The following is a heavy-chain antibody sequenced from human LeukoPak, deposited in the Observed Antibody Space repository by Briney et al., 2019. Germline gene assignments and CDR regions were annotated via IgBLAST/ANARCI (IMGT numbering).Heavy chain of an antibody. CDR3: ARVGRSASSSGYYQYFDY. J-gene: IGHJ4*02. Sequence: PSETLSLTCTVSGGSISSSSYYWGWIRQPPGKGLEWIGSIYYSGSTYYNPSLKSRVTISVDTSKNQFSLKLSSVTAADTAVYYCARVGRSASSSGYYQYFDYWGQGTLVTVSS. CDR1: GGSISSSSYY. CDR2: IYYSGST. V-gene: IGHV4-39*07. D-gene: IGHD3-22*01.